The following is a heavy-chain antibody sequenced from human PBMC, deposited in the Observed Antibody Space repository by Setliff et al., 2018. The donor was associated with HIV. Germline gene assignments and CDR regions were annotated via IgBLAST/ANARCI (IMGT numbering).Heavy chain of an antibody. V-gene: IGHV3-23*01. CDR3: ARYGGSSGHRSFDI. Sequence: GGSLRLSCAASGFTFNIYGMSWVRQAPGKGLEWVSGISGSGGSIYYADSVKGRFTISRDNSKKSVFLQMNRLRADDTALYYCARYGGSSGHRSFDIWGQGTMVTVSS. J-gene: IGHJ3*02. D-gene: IGHD3-10*01. CDR1: GFTFNIYG. CDR2: ISGSGGSI.